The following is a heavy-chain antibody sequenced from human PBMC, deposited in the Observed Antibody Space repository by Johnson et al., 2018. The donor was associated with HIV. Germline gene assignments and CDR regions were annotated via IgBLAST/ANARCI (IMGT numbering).Heavy chain of an antibody. Sequence: MQLVESGGGVVQPGRSLRLSCAASGFTFDDYGMSWVRQAPGKGLEWVSGINWNGGSTGYADSVKGRFTISKDNSKSTLYVQMNRLTVDDTAVYYCAREGGAFYDSSGSLAFDIWGQGTMVTVSS. CDR3: AREGGAFYDSSGSLAFDI. CDR2: INWNGGST. J-gene: IGHJ3*02. D-gene: IGHD3-22*01. CDR1: GFTFDDYG. V-gene: IGHV3-20*04.